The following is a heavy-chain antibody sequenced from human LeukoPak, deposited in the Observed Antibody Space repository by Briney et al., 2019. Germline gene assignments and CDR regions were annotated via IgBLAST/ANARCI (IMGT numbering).Heavy chain of an antibody. CDR1: GGTFSSYA. CDR3: ARGRVKAMVTLGMDV. CDR2: IIPIFGTA. D-gene: IGHD5-18*01. Sequence: SVKVSRKASGGTFSSYAISWVRQAPGQGLEWMGGIIPIFGTANYAQKFQGRVTITTDESTSTAYMELSSLRSEDTAVYYCARGRVKAMVTLGMDVWGKGTTVTVSS. J-gene: IGHJ6*04. V-gene: IGHV1-69*05.